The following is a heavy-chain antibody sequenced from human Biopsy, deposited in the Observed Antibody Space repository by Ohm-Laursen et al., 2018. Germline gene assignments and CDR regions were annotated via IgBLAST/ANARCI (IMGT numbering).Heavy chain of an antibody. CDR3: ARTPRDSFWSGSYKRGLWFDP. J-gene: IGHJ5*02. V-gene: IGHV4-59*01. CDR1: GGSIISYY. CDR2: IYNGGIT. Sequence: TLSLTCSVSGGSIISYYWTWIRQPPGKGLEWIGHIYNGGITNYNPSLKSRVTISKDTSKNQFSLQVNSVTAADTAVYYCARTPRDSFWSGSYKRGLWFDPWGQGTLVIVSS. D-gene: IGHD3-3*01.